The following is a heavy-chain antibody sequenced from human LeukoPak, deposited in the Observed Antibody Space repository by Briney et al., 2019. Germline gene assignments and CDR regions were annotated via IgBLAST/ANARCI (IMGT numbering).Heavy chain of an antibody. J-gene: IGHJ4*02. D-gene: IGHD2-2*01. CDR2: ITGSGGST. Sequence: GGSLRLSCAASGFTFSSYTVSWVRQAPGKGLEWVSGITGSGGSTYYADSVRGRFTISRDNSKNTLYLQMNRLRAEDTAIYYCTKDALISYRGAWSHSDYWGQGTLVTVSS. CDR1: GFTFSSYT. CDR3: TKDALISYRGAWSHSDY. V-gene: IGHV3-23*01.